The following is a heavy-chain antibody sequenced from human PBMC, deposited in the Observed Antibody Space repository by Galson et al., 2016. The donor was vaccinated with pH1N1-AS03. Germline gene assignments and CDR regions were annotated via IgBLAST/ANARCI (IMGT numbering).Heavy chain of an antibody. CDR2: FYYIANT. CDR1: GGSIGVSY. CDR3: AKLRRGPWYLDL. Sequence: ETLSLTCTVSGGSIGVSYWSWIRQSPGRGVEWIGYFYYIANTKYNPPLKSRVTISVDTSKNQFSLNLTSVTAADTAVYYCAKLRRGPWYLDLWGRGTMVTVSS. V-gene: IGHV4-59*12. D-gene: IGHD4-17*01. J-gene: IGHJ2*01.